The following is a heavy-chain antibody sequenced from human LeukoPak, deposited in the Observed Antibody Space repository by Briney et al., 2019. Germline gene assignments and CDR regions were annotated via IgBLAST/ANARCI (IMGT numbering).Heavy chain of an antibody. CDR3: TRVPYDSSGFGIFDY. J-gene: IGHJ4*02. CDR2: ISGSGGST. CDR1: GFTFSSYA. Sequence: GGSLRLSCAASGFTFSSYAMSWVRQAPGKGLEWVSAISGSGGSTYYADSVKGRFTISRDNSKNTVYFQMSNLRVEDTAVYYCTRVPYDSSGFGIFDYWGQGTLVTVSS. D-gene: IGHD3-22*01. V-gene: IGHV3-23*01.